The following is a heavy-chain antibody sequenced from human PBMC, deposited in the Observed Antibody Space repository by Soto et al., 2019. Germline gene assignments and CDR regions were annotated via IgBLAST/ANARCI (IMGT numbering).Heavy chain of an antibody. Sequence: GSGPTLVNPTETLTLTCTVSGFSLSNARMGVSWIRQPPGKALEWLAHIFSNDEKSYSTSLKSRLTISKDTSKSQVVLTMTNMDPVDTATYYCARITVTTNYYYYMDVWGKGTTVTVSS. CDR3: ARITVTTNYYYYMDV. V-gene: IGHV2-26*01. CDR2: IFSNDEK. D-gene: IGHD4-17*01. CDR1: GFSLSNARMG. J-gene: IGHJ6*03.